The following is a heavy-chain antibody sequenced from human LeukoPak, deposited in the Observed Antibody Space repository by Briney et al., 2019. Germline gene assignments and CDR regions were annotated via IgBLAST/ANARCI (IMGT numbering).Heavy chain of an antibody. D-gene: IGHD3-3*01. J-gene: IGHJ3*02. CDR1: GYTFTSYG. V-gene: IGHV1-18*01. CDR3: ARGQTKNTIFGVAKDAFDI. CDR2: ISAYNGNT. Sequence: ASVKVSCKASGYTFTSYGISWVRQAPGQGLEWMGWISAYNGNTNYAQKLQGRVTMTTDTSTSTAYMELRSLRSDDTAGYHCARGQTKNTIFGVAKDAFDIWGQGTMVTVSS.